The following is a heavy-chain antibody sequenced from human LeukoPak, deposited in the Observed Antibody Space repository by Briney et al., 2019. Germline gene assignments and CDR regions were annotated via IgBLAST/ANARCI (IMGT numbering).Heavy chain of an antibody. J-gene: IGHJ4*02. Sequence: GGSLRLSCAASGFTFSSYAMSWVRQAPGRGLEWVSSFGGSGYNTYYADSVKGRFTISRDNSDNTLYLQMSSLRAEDTAVYYCVKDRGGYCSSTSCSLYFDFWGQGILVTVSS. V-gene: IGHV3-23*01. CDR3: VKDRGGYCSSTSCSLYFDF. CDR2: FGGSGYNT. CDR1: GFTFSSYA. D-gene: IGHD2-2*01.